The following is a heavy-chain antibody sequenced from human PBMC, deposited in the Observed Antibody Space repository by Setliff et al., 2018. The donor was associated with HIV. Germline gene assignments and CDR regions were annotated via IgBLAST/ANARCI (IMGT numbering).Heavy chain of an antibody. Sequence: RASVKVSCKASGYTFTSNGISWVRQAPGQGLEWMGWISAYNGNTNYAQKLQGRVTMTTDTSTSTAYMELRSLRSDDTAVYYCAKDYIHVFDIWGQGTMVTVSS. CDR1: GYTFTSNG. CDR3: AKDYIHVFDI. CDR2: ISAYNGNT. J-gene: IGHJ3*02. V-gene: IGHV1-18*01.